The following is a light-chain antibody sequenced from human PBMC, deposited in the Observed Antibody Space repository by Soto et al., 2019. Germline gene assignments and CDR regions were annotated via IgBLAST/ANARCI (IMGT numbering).Light chain of an antibody. CDR1: QIVLYSSNNKNY. V-gene: IGKV4-1*01. CDR2: WAS. J-gene: IGKJ3*01. CDR3: QQYYSTPLT. Sequence: DIVMTQSPDSLAVSLGERATINCKSSQIVLYSSNNKNYLAWYQQKPGQPPKLLIYWASTRESGVPDRFSGSGSGTEFTLTISSLQAEDVAVYYCQQYYSTPLTFGPGTKVDIK.